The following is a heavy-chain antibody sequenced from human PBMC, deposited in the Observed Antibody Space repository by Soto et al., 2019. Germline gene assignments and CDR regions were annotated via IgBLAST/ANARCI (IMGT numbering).Heavy chain of an antibody. Sequence: SSETLSLTCTVSGGSINSVGYYWSWIRQHPGKGLEWIGYVYSSGTTYYNPSLKSRVTISLDTSNHQFSLKLTSVTAADTAVYYCARDLGPGDFDYWGQGTLVTVSS. CDR3: ARDLGPGDFDY. CDR1: GGSINSVGYY. V-gene: IGHV4-31*03. CDR2: VYSSGTT. J-gene: IGHJ4*02.